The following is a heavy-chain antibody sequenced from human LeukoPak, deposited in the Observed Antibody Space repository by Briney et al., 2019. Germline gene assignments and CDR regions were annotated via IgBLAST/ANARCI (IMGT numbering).Heavy chain of an antibody. CDR3: ARRWGFDP. Sequence: SETLSLTCTVSGGSISSSSYYWGWIRQPPGKGLEWIGEINHSGSTNYNPSLKSRVTISVDTSKNQFSLKLSSVTAADTAVYYCARRWGFDPWGQGTLVTVSS. CDR2: INHSGST. J-gene: IGHJ5*02. D-gene: IGHD4-23*01. CDR1: GGSISSSSYY. V-gene: IGHV4-39*07.